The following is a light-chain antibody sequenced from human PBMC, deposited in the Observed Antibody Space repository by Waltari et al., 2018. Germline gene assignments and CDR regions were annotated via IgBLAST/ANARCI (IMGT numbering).Light chain of an antibody. CDR1: NLGSKF. CDR3: QAWDSSTVV. V-gene: IGLV3-1*01. Sequence: SNELTQPPSVSVSPGQTASITCSGNNLGSKFVCWYQQKPGQPPVVVIYEDTKRPSGIPDRFSGSTSGKIATLTISGTQARDEADYYCQAWDSSTVVFGGGTKLAVL. J-gene: IGLJ2*01. CDR2: EDT.